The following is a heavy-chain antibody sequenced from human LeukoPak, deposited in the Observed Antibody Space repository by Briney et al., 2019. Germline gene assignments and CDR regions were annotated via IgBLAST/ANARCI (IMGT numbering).Heavy chain of an antibody. V-gene: IGHV4-39*01. J-gene: IGHJ6*02. D-gene: IGHD4-17*01. CDR3: ARQDTVTYYYVMDV. Sequence: SETLSLTCTVSGGSIGSRDNYWGWFRQPPGKGLGWIGSIYYSGNTYYNPSLKSRVTISVDTSKNQFSLKVSSVTAADTAVYYCARQDTVTYYYVMDVWGQGTTVTVSS. CDR2: IYYSGNT. CDR1: GGSIGSRDNY.